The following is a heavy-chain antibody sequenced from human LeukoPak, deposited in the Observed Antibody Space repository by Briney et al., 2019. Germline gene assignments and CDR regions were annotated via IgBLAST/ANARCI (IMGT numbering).Heavy chain of an antibody. CDR1: GFTLSNYD. J-gene: IGHJ5*02. Sequence: GGSLRLSCAASGFTLSNYDMNWVRQAPGKGLEWVSSISTSSRYIYYKDSVRGRFTISRDDAKNSLYLEMNSLRAEDTAVYYCARADCSSSTCYLRRSWFDPWGQGALVTVSS. V-gene: IGHV3-21*01. CDR3: ARADCSSSTCYLRRSWFDP. CDR2: ISTSSRYI. D-gene: IGHD2-2*01.